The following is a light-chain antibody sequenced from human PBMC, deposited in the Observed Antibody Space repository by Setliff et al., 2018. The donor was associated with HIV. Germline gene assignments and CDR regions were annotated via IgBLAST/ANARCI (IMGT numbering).Light chain of an antibody. V-gene: IGLV1-40*01. CDR3: QSYDSSLSGFV. Sequence: QPVLTQPPSVSGAPGQRVTISCTGSSSNVGVGYDVHWYQHLPGTAPKLLISANSNRPSGVPDRFSGSKSGTSASLAITGLQAEDEAYYYCQSYDSSLSGFVFGTGTKVTVL. CDR1: SSNVGVGYD. CDR2: ANS. J-gene: IGLJ1*01.